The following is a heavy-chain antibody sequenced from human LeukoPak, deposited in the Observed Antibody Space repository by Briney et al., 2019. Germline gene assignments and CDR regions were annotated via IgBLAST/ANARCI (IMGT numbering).Heavy chain of an antibody. CDR3: ARIYDSSGYSNSFDY. D-gene: IGHD3-22*01. CDR2: ISAYNGNT. J-gene: IGHJ4*02. V-gene: IGHV1-18*01. Sequence: ASVKVSCKVSGYTLTELSIHWVRQAPGKGLEWMGWISAYNGNTNYAQKLQGRVTMTTDTSTSTAYMELRSLRSDDTAVYYCARIYDSSGYSNSFDYWGQGTLVTVSS. CDR1: GYTLTELS.